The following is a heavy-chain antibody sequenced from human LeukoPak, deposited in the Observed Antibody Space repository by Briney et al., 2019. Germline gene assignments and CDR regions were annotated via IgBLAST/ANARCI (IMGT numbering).Heavy chain of an antibody. CDR2: INPNSGGT. Sequence: SVKVSCKASGYTFTGDYMHWVRHAPGQGLEWMGWINPNSGGTNYAQKFQGRVTMTRGTSISTAYMELSRLRSDDTVVYYCARVTPTTSYYDFWSGYYEIDYWGQGTLVTVSS. J-gene: IGHJ4*02. CDR3: ARVTPTTSYYDFWSGYYEIDY. D-gene: IGHD3-3*01. V-gene: IGHV1-2*02. CDR1: GYTFTGDY.